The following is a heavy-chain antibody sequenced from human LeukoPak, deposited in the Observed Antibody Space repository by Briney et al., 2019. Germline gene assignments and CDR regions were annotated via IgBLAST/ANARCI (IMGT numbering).Heavy chain of an antibody. V-gene: IGHV3-48*03. D-gene: IGHD5-24*01. CDR2: IDSSGSTI. CDR1: GFTFSSYE. J-gene: IGHJ4*02. Sequence: GGSLRLSCAASGFTFSSYEMNWVRQAPGKGLEWVSYIDSSGSTIHYADSVKGRFAISRDNAKNSLYLQMNSLRAEDTAVYYCARTKEMATISYFDSWGQGTLVTVSS. CDR3: ARTKEMATISYFDS.